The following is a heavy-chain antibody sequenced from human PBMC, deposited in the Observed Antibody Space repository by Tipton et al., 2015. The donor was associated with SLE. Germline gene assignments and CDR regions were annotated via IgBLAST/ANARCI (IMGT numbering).Heavy chain of an antibody. Sequence: LSLTCAVSGYSISSGYYWGWIRQPPGKGLEWIGSIYHSGSTYYNPSLKSRVTISIDTSTNQFSLKVKSVTAADTAVYYCARLADGNRNWFDPWGQGTLVTVSS. V-gene: IGHV4-38-2*01. CDR3: ARLADGNRNWFDP. CDR1: GYSISSGYY. D-gene: IGHD6-13*01. J-gene: IGHJ5*02. CDR2: IYHSGST.